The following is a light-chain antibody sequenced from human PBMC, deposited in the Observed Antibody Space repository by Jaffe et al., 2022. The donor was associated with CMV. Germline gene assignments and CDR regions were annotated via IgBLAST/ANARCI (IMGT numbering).Light chain of an antibody. CDR2: DAS. J-gene: IGKJ5*01. V-gene: IGKV3-11*01. Sequence: EIVLTQSPATLSLSPGERATLSCRASQSVGTYFAWYQQKPGQAPRLLIYDASSRATGIPARFSGSGSGTDFTLTISSLESEDFAVYYCQQRSSWPLAFGQGTRLEIK. CDR1: QSVGTY. CDR3: QQRSSWPLA.